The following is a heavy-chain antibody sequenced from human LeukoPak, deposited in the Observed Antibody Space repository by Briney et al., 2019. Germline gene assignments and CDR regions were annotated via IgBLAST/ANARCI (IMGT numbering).Heavy chain of an antibody. CDR1: GFTVSSNY. D-gene: IGHD4-17*01. CDR3: ARDLSPDYGDFYGMDV. V-gene: IGHV3-66*01. CDR2: IYSGGST. Sequence: PGGSLRLSCAASGFTVSSNYMNWVRQAPGKGLEWVSVIYSGGSTYYADSVKGRFTISRDNSKNTLYLQMNSLKAEDTAVYYCARDLSPDYGDFYGMDVWGQGTTVTVSS. J-gene: IGHJ6*02.